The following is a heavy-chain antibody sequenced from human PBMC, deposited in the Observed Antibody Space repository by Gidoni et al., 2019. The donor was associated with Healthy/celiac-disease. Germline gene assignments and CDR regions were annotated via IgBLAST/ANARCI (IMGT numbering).Heavy chain of an antibody. CDR1: GFTFGDYA. CDR2: SRSKAYGGTT. CDR3: TRDATYYDILTGYYPGDAFDI. V-gene: IGHV3-49*03. D-gene: IGHD3-9*01. J-gene: IGHJ3*02. Sequence: EVQLVESGGGLVQPGRSLRLSGTASGFTFGDYAMSWFRQAQGTGLEWVGCSRSKAYGGTTEYAASVKGRFTISRDDSKSIAYLQMNSLKTEDTAVYYCTRDATYYDILTGYYPGDAFDIWGQGTMVTVSS.